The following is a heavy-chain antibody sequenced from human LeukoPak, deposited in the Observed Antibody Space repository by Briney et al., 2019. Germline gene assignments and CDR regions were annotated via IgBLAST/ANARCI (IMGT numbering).Heavy chain of an antibody. CDR1: GFTFSSYA. CDR3: AKERHYDIWSGYYSHDAFDI. D-gene: IGHD3-3*01. V-gene: IGHV3-23*01. J-gene: IGHJ3*02. CDR2: ISGSGGTT. Sequence: GGSLRLSCAASGFTFSSYAMSWVRQAPGKGLEWVSGISGSGGTTYYADSVKGRLTISRDNSKNTLYLQMNGLRAEDTAVYYCAKERHYDIWSGYYSHDAFDIWGQGTMVTVSS.